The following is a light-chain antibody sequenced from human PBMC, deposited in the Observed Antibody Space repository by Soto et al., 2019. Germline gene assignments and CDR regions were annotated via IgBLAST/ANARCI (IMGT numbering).Light chain of an antibody. CDR1: QSVGRN. V-gene: IGKV3-15*01. CDR2: GTS. J-gene: IGKJ2*01. CDR3: QQYNKCPYT. Sequence: EIVMTQSPVALSVSPGESAALSCRASQSVGRNFAWYQQRPGQAPRVLIYGTSTRATGVPARFSGSGSGTEFTLTISSLQSEDFAVYYCQQYNKCPYTFGQGTRLEIK.